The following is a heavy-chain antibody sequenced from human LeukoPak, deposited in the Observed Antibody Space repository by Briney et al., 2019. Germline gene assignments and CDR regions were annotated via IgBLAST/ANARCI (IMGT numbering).Heavy chain of an antibody. J-gene: IGHJ4*02. V-gene: IGHV3-48*03. CDR1: RFTFSSYE. D-gene: IGHD2-2*01. CDR3: ARDCSSTSCYPRSPFDC. CDR2: ITSSGSTI. Sequence: GGSLRLSCAASRFTFSSYEMNWVRQAPGKGLEWVSYITSSGSTIYYADSVKGRFTISRDNAKSSLYLQMNSLRAEDTAVYYRARDCSSTSCYPRSPFDCWGQGTLVTVSS.